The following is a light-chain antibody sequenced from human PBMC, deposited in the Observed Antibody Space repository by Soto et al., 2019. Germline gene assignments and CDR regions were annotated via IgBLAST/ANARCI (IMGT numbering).Light chain of an antibody. Sequence: DIHLTQSPSSLSASVGDRVTITCLASQSISSYLNWYQQKPGKAPKLLIYAASSLQSGVPSRFSGSGSGTDFTLTISSLQSEDFAVYYCQQYNNWPPWTFGQGTKVDIK. V-gene: IGKV1-39*01. CDR2: AAS. CDR1: QSISSY. CDR3: QQYNNWPPWT. J-gene: IGKJ1*01.